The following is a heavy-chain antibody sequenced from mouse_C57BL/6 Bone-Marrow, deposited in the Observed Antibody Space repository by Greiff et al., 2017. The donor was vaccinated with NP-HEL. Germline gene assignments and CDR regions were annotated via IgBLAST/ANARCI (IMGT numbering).Heavy chain of an antibody. V-gene: IGHV5-6*02. CDR2: ISSGGSYT. CDR3: ARRNYYGSSLAY. D-gene: IGHD1-1*01. CDR1: GFTFSSYG. J-gene: IGHJ2*01. Sequence: EVKLEESGGDLVKPGGSLKLSCAASGFTFSSYGMSWVRQTPDKRLEWVATISSGGSYTYYPDSVKGRFTISRDNAKNTLYLQMSSLKSEDTAMYYCARRNYYGSSLAYWGQGTTLTVSS.